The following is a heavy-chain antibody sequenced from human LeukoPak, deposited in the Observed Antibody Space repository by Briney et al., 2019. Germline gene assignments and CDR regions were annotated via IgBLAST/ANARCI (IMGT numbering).Heavy chain of an antibody. D-gene: IGHD1-1*01. V-gene: IGHV3-48*01. Sequence: GGSLRPSCTASGFPFIEYSMNWVRQAPGKGLEWISYIGIDSGNTKYADSVRGRFTISADKAKNSLYLQMNSLRVEDTAVYYCARDHNYAFDNWGQGTLVSVAS. CDR3: ARDHNYAFDN. CDR2: IGIDSGNT. J-gene: IGHJ4*02. CDR1: GFPFIEYS.